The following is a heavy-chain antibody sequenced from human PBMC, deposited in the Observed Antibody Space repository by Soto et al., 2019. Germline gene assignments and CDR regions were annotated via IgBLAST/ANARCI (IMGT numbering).Heavy chain of an antibody. CDR2: IYHSGST. J-gene: IGHJ6*02. CDR1: GGSISSSNW. V-gene: IGHV4-4*02. Sequence: SETLSLTCAVSGGSISSSNWWSWVRQPPGKGLEWIGEIYHSGSTNYNPSLKSRVTISVDNSKNQFSLKLSSVTAADTAVFYFARFNGADDGDYYYYGMDVWGQGTTVTVSS. D-gene: IGHD3-10*01. CDR3: ARFNGADDGDYYYYGMDV.